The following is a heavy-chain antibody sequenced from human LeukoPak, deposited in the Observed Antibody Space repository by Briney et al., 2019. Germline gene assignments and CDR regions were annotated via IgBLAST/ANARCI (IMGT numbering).Heavy chain of an antibody. CDR3: ARVLSRVPSSGFDP. CDR1: GYTFTCYY. Sequence: GASVKVSCKASGYTFTCYYMHWVRQAPGQGLEWMGWINPNSGGTNYAQKFQGRVTITRDTSISTAYMELSRLRSDDTAVYYCARVLSRVPSSGFDPWGQGTLVTVSS. CDR2: INPNSGGT. V-gene: IGHV1-2*02. J-gene: IGHJ5*02. D-gene: IGHD6-25*01.